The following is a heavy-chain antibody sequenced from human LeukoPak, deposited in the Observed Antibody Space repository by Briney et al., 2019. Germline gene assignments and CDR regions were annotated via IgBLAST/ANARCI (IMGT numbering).Heavy chain of an antibody. D-gene: IGHD3-16*01. J-gene: IGHJ4*02. CDR3: ATSPVLNPEDYFDY. CDR2: FDPEDGET. Sequence: ASVKVSCKVSGYTLTELSMHWVRQAPGKGLEWMGGFDPEDGETIYAQKFQGRVTMTEDTSTDTAYMELSSLRSEDTAVYYCATSPVLNPEDYFDYWGQGTLVAVSS. V-gene: IGHV1-24*01. CDR1: GYTLTELS.